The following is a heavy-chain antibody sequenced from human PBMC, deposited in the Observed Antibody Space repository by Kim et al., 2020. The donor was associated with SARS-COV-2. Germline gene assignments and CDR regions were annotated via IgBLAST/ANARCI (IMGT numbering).Heavy chain of an antibody. D-gene: IGHD3-16*02. CDR3: TTDSYLSYDYVWGSYSWFDY. V-gene: IGHV3-15*01. CDR2: IKSKTDSRTK. Sequence: GGSLRLSCAASGFTFSNAGMSWVRQAPGKGLEWVCRIKSKTDSRTKDYSAPVQGRFTIARDDTKNTLHLQINSLKNKDTSMYYSTTDSYLSYDYVWGSYSWFDYWGQGTLVTVSS. CDR1: GFTFSNAG. J-gene: IGHJ4*02.